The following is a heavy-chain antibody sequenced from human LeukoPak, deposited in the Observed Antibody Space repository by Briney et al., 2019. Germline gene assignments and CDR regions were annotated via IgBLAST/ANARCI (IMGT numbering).Heavy chain of an antibody. Sequence: SETLSLTCTVSGGSISSYYWGWIRQPPGKGLEWIGYIYYSGSTNYNPSLKSRVTISVDTSKNQFSLKLSSVTAADTAVYYCARDRGEMATIKTGFGWFDPWGQGTLVTVSS. CDR1: GGSISSYY. CDR3: ARDRGEMATIKTGFGWFDP. D-gene: IGHD5-24*01. V-gene: IGHV4-59*01. CDR2: IYYSGST. J-gene: IGHJ5*02.